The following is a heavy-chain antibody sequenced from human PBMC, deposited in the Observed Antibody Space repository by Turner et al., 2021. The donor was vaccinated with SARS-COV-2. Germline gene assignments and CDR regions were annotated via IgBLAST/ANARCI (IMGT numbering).Heavy chain of an antibody. J-gene: IGHJ4*02. D-gene: IGHD4-4*01. CDR3: AKQQGLYSNPMYYFDY. Sequence: QLVESGGRVVQPGRSLRLSCAAPGFTFSSYGMHWVRQAPGKGLEWEAVTSDEGSNKDYADSVKGRFTITRDNSKNTLYLKMNRLRAEDTGVYYCAKQQGLYSNPMYYFDYWGQGTLVTVSS. V-gene: IGHV3-30*18. CDR2: TSDEGSNK. CDR1: GFTFSSYG.